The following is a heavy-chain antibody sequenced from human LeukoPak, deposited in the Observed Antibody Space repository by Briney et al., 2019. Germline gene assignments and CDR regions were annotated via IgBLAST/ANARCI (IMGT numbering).Heavy chain of an antibody. D-gene: IGHD3-22*01. Sequence: GGSLRLSCAASGFTFSSYAMHWVRQAPGKGLEWVAVRSYDGSKKYYADSVKGRFTISRDNSKNTLYLQMNSLRAEDTAVYYCARDRYYYDSSGYPRLDYWGQGTLVTVSS. CDR3: ARDRYYYDSSGYPRLDY. CDR1: GFTFSSYA. J-gene: IGHJ4*02. V-gene: IGHV3-30-3*01. CDR2: RSYDGSKK.